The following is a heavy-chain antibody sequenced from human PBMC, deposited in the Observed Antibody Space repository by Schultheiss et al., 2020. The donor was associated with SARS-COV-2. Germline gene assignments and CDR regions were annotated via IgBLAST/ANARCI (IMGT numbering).Heavy chain of an antibody. D-gene: IGHD3-22*01. J-gene: IGHJ6*02. Sequence: GGSLRLSCAASGFTFDDYTMHWVRQAPGKGLEWVSLISWDGGSTYYADSVKGRFTISRDNSKNSLYLQMNSLRAEDTAVYYCATGHYYDSSGYYYYYGMDVWGQGTTVTVSS. V-gene: IGHV3-43*01. CDR2: ISWDGGST. CDR1: GFTFDDYT. CDR3: ATGHYYDSSGYYYYYGMDV.